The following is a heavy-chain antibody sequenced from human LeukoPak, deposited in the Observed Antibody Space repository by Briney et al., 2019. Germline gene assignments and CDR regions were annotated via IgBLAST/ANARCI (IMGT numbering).Heavy chain of an antibody. CDR3: ARDHLIVVVPAAIGYYYYGMDV. V-gene: IGHV1-46*01. D-gene: IGHD2-2*01. Sequence: ASVKVSCKASGYTFTRYYVHWVRQAPGPWLELMGIINPSGGSTSYAQKFQGKVTMTRDTSTSTVYMELSSLRSEDTAVYYCARDHLIVVVPAAIGYYYYGMDVWGQGTTVTVSS. J-gene: IGHJ6*02. CDR2: INPSGGST. CDR1: GYTFTRYY.